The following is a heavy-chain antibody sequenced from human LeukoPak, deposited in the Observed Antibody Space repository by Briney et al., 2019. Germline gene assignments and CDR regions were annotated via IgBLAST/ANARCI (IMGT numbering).Heavy chain of an antibody. J-gene: IGHJ4*02. CDR3: AKALYISSGYSFTD. Sequence: GGSLRLSCAGTGFTFTSYAMNWVRQAPGKGLEWVAAISGSGGNTYYADSVKGRFTISRDNSKNTLYLQMNSLRAEDTAVYYCAKALYISSGYSFTDWGQGTLVTVSS. CDR2: ISGSGGNT. V-gene: IGHV3-23*01. D-gene: IGHD3-22*01. CDR1: GFTFTSYA.